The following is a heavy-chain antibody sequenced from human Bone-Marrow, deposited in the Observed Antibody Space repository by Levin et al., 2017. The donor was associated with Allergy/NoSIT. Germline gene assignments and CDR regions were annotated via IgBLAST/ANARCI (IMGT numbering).Heavy chain of an antibody. CDR1: GFIFSSRA. Sequence: PGGSLRLSCATSGFIFSSRAIHWVRQAPGKGLEWVAAIAYDGSYEYYADSVKGRFTISRDNSKDSLSLQMKNLRGEDTGIYFCARDYATITTGFGCDVWGQGTTVIVSS. V-gene: IGHV3-33*05. CDR2: IAYDGSYE. J-gene: IGHJ6*02. D-gene: IGHD5-12*01. CDR3: ARDYATITTGFGCDV.